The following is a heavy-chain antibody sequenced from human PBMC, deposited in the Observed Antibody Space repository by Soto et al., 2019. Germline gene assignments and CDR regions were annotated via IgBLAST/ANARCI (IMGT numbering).Heavy chain of an antibody. Sequence: PGGSLRLSCAASGFTFSSYGMHWVRQAPGKGLEWVAVISYDGSNKYYADSVKGRFTISRDNSKNTLYLQMNSLRAEDTAVYYWAREGITIFGVVITRHFDYWGQGTLVTVSS. CDR1: GFTFSSYG. CDR2: ISYDGSNK. J-gene: IGHJ4*02. CDR3: AREGITIFGVVITRHFDY. D-gene: IGHD3-3*01. V-gene: IGHV3-30*03.